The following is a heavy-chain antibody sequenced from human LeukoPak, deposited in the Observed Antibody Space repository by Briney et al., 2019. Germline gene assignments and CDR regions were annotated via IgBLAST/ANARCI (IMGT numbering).Heavy chain of an antibody. CDR2: ISSSSSYI. V-gene: IGHV3-21*01. CDR1: GFTFSSYA. J-gene: IGHJ6*03. Sequence: GGSLRLSCAASGFTFSSYAMSWVRQAPGKGLEWVSSISSSSSYIYYADSVKGRFTISRDNAKNSLYLQMNSLRAEDTAVYYCAGGDYYYYMDVWGKGTTVTVSS. D-gene: IGHD1-26*01. CDR3: AGGDYYYYMDV.